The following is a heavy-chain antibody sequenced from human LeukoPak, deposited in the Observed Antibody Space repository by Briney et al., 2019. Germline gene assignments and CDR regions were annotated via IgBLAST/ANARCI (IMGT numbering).Heavy chain of an antibody. V-gene: IGHV4-39*01. CDR3: ARFNGGTGFDY. CDR2: ISSSGKA. Sequence: SETLCLTCTVSGVSITSSDFDWAWIRQPPGQGFEWIATISSSGKAYYYPSLMSRVTISVDTSKNQFSMDVTSVTAADTGLFYCARFNGGTGFDYWGPGILLIVS. J-gene: IGHJ4*02. CDR1: GVSITSSDFD. D-gene: IGHD4-23*01.